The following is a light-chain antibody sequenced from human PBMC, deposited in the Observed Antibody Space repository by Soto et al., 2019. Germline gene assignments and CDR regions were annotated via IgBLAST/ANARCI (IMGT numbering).Light chain of an antibody. CDR1: SSDVGGYNY. CDR3: SSYTSSSSNWV. Sequence: QPASVSGSPGQSITISCTGTSSDVGGYNYVSWYQQHPGKAPKLMIYEVSNRPSGVSNRFSGSKSGNTASLTISGLQAEDEADYYCSSYTSSSSNWVFGGGTKLTVL. J-gene: IGLJ3*02. V-gene: IGLV2-14*01. CDR2: EVS.